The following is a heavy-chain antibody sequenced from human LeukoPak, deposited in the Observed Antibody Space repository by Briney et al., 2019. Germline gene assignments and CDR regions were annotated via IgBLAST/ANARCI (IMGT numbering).Heavy chain of an antibody. CDR3: AHFNPAEYCSSTSCYWRGPNWFDP. D-gene: IGHD2-2*01. J-gene: IGHJ5*02. Sequence: ESGPTLVKPTQTLTLTCTFSGFSLSTSGVGVGWIRQPPGKALEWLALIYWNDDKRYSPSLKSRLTITKDTSKNQVVLTMTNMDPVDTATYYCAHFNPAEYCSSTSCYWRGPNWFDPWGQGTLVTVSS. CDR1: GFSLSTSGVG. CDR2: IYWNDDK. V-gene: IGHV2-5*01.